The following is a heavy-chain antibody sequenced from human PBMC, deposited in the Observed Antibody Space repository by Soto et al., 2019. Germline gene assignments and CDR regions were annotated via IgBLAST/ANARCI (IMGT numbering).Heavy chain of an antibody. D-gene: IGHD3-22*01. Sequence: EVQLVESGGGLVKPGGSLRLSCVASGFTFGSYSMAWVRQAPGKGPEWVSYIKSSSNDIYYADSVTGRFTISRDHAKNSLHLQMNSLRDDDTAVYYCARVYYYDRSAMCGYWGQGTLVTVSS. J-gene: IGHJ4*02. CDR1: GFTFGSYS. CDR2: IKSSSNDI. CDR3: ARVYYYDRSAMCGY. V-gene: IGHV3-48*02.